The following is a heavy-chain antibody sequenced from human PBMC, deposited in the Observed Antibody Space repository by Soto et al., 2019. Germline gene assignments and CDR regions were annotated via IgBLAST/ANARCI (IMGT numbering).Heavy chain of an antibody. Sequence: QVQLVQSGADVKTPGASVRVSCKASGYTFTGYYVHWVREAPGQGLEWMGWINPETGGTSYAQKFQGRVTLSRDTSINTAYLELSRLRFDDAAVYYCARGWGDYLDYWGQGTLVTVSS. D-gene: IGHD3-10*01. CDR2: INPETGGT. CDR3: ARGWGDYLDY. J-gene: IGHJ4*02. V-gene: IGHV1-2*02. CDR1: GYTFTGYY.